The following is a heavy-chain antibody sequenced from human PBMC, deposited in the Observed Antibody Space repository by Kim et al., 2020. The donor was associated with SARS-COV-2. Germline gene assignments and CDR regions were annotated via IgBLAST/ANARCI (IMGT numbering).Heavy chain of an antibody. CDR2: ISGSGGST. J-gene: IGHJ6*02. V-gene: IGHV3-23*01. CDR3: AKAQARYPSDGDPLYYYYGMDV. D-gene: IGHD4-17*01. CDR1: GFTFSSYA. Sequence: GGSLRLSCAASGFTFSSYAMSWVRQAPGKGLEWVSAISGSGGSTYYADSVKGRFTISRDNSKNTLYLQMNSLRAEDTAVYYCAKAQARYPSDGDPLYYYYGMDVWGQGTTVTVSS.